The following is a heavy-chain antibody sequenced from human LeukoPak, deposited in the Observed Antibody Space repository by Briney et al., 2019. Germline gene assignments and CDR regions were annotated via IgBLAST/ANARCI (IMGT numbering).Heavy chain of an antibody. D-gene: IGHD2-21*01. V-gene: IGHV4-39*01. J-gene: IGHJ4*02. CDR2: IYYSGST. CDR1: GASISSSSYY. Sequence: KTSETLSLTCTVSGASISSSSYYWGWIRQPPGKGLEWIGSIYYSGSTYYNPSLKSRVTISVDTSKNQFSLKLSSVTAADTAVYYCASYISDYWGQGTLVTVSS. CDR3: ASYISDY.